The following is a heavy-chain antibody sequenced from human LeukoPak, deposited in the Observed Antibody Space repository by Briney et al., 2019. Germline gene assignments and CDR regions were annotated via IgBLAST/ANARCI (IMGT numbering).Heavy chain of an antibody. CDR3: ARDRDWNYGWFDP. CDR2: INSDGSST. Sequence: PGGSLRLSCAASGFTLSSYWMHWVRQAPGKGLVWVSRINSDGSSTSYADSVKGRFTISRDNAKNTLYLQMDSLRAEDTAVYYCARDRDWNYGWFDPWGQGTLVTVSS. J-gene: IGHJ5*02. D-gene: IGHD1-7*01. CDR1: GFTLSSYW. V-gene: IGHV3-74*01.